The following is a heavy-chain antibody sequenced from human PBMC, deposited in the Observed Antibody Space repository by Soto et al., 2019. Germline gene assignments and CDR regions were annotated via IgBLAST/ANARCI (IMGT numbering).Heavy chain of an antibody. V-gene: IGHV2-5*02. D-gene: IGHD2-15*01. CDR3: AYLPCSGGSCYWFSFSGMDV. J-gene: IGHJ6*02. Sequence: QITLKESGPTLVKPTQTLTLTCTFSGFSLSTSGVGVAWIRQPPGKALEGLALIYWDDDKRYRPSLESRLTMTQDTSKTQVVLTMVNMDSVGTATYYCAYLPCSGGSCYWFSFSGMDVWGQGTTVTVSS. CDR2: IYWDDDK. CDR1: GFSLSTSGVG.